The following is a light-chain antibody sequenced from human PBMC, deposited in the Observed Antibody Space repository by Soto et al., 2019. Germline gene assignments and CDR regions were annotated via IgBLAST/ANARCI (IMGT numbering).Light chain of an antibody. V-gene: IGLV2-14*01. CDR2: EVS. Sequence: QSVLTQPASVSGSPGQSITISCTGTSSDVGGYNYVSWYQQHPGKAPKLMIYEVSNRPSGVSNRFSGSKSGNTASLTISGLQAEDEADYYCSSYTSSSTQVFGTGTKATV. CDR3: SSYTSSSTQV. J-gene: IGLJ1*01. CDR1: SSDVGGYNY.